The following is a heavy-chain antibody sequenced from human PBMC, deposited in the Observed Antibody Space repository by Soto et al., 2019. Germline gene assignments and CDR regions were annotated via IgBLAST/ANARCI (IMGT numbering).Heavy chain of an antibody. D-gene: IGHD1-26*01. CDR1: GSTFSSYS. CDR2: ISSSSSTI. J-gene: IGHJ3*02. V-gene: IGHV3-48*02. Sequence: EVQLVESGGGLVQPGGSLRLSCAASGSTFSSYSMNWVRQAPGKGLEWVSYISSSSSTIYYADSVKGRFTISRDNAKNSLYLQMNSLRDEDTAVYYCARVRPVLLGPNDAFDIWGQGTMVTVSS. CDR3: ARVRPVLLGPNDAFDI.